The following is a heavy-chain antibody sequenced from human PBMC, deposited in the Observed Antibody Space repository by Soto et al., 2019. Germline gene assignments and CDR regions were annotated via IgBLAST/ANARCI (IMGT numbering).Heavy chain of an antibody. J-gene: IGHJ4*02. V-gene: IGHV3-21*01. D-gene: IGHD3-3*01. CDR3: ARDVTISLMGRVDY. CDR2: ISSSSSYI. CDR1: GFTFSSYS. Sequence: GGSLRLSCAASGFTFSSYSMNWVRQAPGKGLEWVSSISSSSSYIYYADSVKGRFTISRDNAKNSLYLQMNSLRAEDTAVYYCARDVTISLMGRVDYWGQGTLVTVSS.